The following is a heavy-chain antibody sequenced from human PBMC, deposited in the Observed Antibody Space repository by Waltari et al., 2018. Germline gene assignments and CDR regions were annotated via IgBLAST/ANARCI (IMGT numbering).Heavy chain of an antibody. Sequence: EVQLSESGGGLVQPGGSLRLSCAASGFNLSSYAMSWVRQAPGKGREGVSTISGSAGSTYYADSVKGRCTISRDISKNTLFLQMNSLRAEDTALYSCAKDQYTSSRRGFDSWGQGTLVTVSS. CDR2: ISGSAGST. J-gene: IGHJ4*02. CDR3: AKDQYTSSRRGFDS. V-gene: IGHV3-23*01. D-gene: IGHD3-10*01. CDR1: GFNLSSYA.